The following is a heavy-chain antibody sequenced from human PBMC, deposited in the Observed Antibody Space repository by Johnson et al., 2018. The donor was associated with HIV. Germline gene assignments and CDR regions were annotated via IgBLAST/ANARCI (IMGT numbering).Heavy chain of an antibody. Sequence: VQLVESGGGLVQPGRSLRLSCAASGFTFDDYAMHWVRQAPGKGLEWVANINQDGSAKYYVDSVKGRFTISRDNAKNSLYLQINSVRAEDTAVYYCAREAGGSYPDAFDFWGQGTMVTVSS. J-gene: IGHJ3*01. CDR1: GFTFDDYA. CDR3: AREAGGSYPDAFDF. CDR2: INQDGSAK. V-gene: IGHV3-7*01. D-gene: IGHD1-26*01.